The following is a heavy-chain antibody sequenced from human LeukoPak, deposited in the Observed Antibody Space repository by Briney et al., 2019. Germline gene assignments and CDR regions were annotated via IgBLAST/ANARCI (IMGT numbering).Heavy chain of an antibody. CDR2: IYYSGST. Sequence: SETLSLTCTVSGGSISSSSYYWGWIRQPPGKGLEWIGSIYYSGSTYYNPSLKSRVTISVDTSKNQFSLKLSSVTAADTAVYYCARHSMIVVVTESLPFDYWGQGTLVTVSS. CDR1: GGSISSSSYY. D-gene: IGHD3-22*01. CDR3: ARHSMIVVVTESLPFDY. J-gene: IGHJ4*02. V-gene: IGHV4-39*01.